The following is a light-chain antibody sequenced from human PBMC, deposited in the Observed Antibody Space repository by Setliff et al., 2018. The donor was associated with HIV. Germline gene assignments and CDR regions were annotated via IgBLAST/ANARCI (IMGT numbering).Light chain of an antibody. CDR3: SSYTTSSTVV. CDR1: SSDVGGSNY. J-gene: IGLJ2*01. V-gene: IGLV2-14*03. CDR2: DVS. Sequence: QSALTQPASVSGSPGQSITISCTGTSSDVGGSNYVSWYQQHPGKAPKLMIFDVSNRPSGVSNRFSGSKSGNTASLTISGLQAEDEADYYCSSYTTSSTVVFGGGTK.